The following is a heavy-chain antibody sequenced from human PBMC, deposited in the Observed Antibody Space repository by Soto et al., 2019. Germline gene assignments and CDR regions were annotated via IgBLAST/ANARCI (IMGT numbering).Heavy chain of an antibody. V-gene: IGHV2-5*02. J-gene: IGHJ4*02. CDR2: IYWDDNK. CDR3: AHSGDDFVSPSIFDY. Sequence: QITLKESGPTLLKPTQTLTLTCTFSGFSLTTSGVGVGWIRHPPGKALKWLAIIYWDDNKRYNPSLKNRLTITKDTSKNQVVITRTNMVPVYTATYYCAHSGDDFVSPSIFDYWGQGTLVTVSS. CDR1: GFSLTTSGVG. D-gene: IGHD3-16*01.